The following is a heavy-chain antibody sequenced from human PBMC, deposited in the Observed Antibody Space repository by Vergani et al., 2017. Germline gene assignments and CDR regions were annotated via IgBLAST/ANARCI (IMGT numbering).Heavy chain of an antibody. Sequence: QLQLQESGPGLVKPSETLSLTCTVSGGSISSSSYYWGWIRQPPGKGLEWIGSIYYSGSTYYNPSLKSRVTISVDTSKNQFSLKLSSVTAADTAVYYCARHVPPGGWELGGFDYWGQGTLVTVSS. CDR2: IYYSGST. J-gene: IGHJ4*02. CDR1: GGSISSSSYY. V-gene: IGHV4-39*01. D-gene: IGHD1-26*01. CDR3: ARHVPPGGWELGGFDY.